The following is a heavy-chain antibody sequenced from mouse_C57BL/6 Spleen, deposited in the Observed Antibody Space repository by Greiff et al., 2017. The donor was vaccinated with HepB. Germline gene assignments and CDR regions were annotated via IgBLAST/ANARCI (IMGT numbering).Heavy chain of an antibody. CDR1: GYSITSGYY. Sequence: ESGPGLVKPSQSLSLTCSVTGYSITSGYYWNWIRQFPGNKLEWMGYISYDGSNNYNPSLKNRISITRDTSKNQFFLKLNSVTTEDTATYDCAGYDYDLYYAMDYWGQGTSVTVSS. D-gene: IGHD2-4*01. J-gene: IGHJ4*01. CDR3: AGYDYDLYYAMDY. V-gene: IGHV3-6*01. CDR2: ISYDGSN.